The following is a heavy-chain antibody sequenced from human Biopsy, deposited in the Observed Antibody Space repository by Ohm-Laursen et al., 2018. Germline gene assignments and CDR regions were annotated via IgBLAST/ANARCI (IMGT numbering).Heavy chain of an antibody. CDR2: IYSSGIT. V-gene: IGHV4-59*01. D-gene: IGHD4-23*01. CDR1: GGSISSDY. Sequence: SETLSLTYTVSGGSISSDYWSWIRQSPGKGLEWIAYIYSSGITNYNPSLKSRLTISIDTSKNQFSLKLNSMTTADTAVYYCARGQDYGGNKAFDIWGQGTKVTVSP. CDR3: ARGQDYGGNKAFDI. J-gene: IGHJ3*02.